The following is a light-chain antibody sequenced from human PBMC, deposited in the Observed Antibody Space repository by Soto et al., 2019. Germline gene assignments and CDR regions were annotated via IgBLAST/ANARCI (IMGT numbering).Light chain of an antibody. CDR3: FSFTTSSNHF. J-gene: IGLJ1*01. CDR2: EVN. Sequence: QSALTQPASLSGSPGQSITISCTGTSSDLGAYDYVSWFQQHPGKAPKLMISEVNNRRSGVSNRFSGSRSGNTSFLTISGLRVEDGAECFCFSFTTSSNHFFGTGSKLTVL. V-gene: IGLV2-14*01. CDR1: SSDLGAYDY.